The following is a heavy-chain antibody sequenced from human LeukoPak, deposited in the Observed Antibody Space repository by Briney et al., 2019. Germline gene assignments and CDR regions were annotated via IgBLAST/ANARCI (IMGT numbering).Heavy chain of an antibody. CDR2: ISGSGGST. D-gene: IGHD6-13*01. CDR1: GFTFSSYG. V-gene: IGHV3-23*01. J-gene: IGHJ5*02. CDR3: ARGRSSSWYWFDP. Sequence: PGGSLRLSCAASGFTFSSYGMSWVRQAPGKGLEWVSAISGSGGSTYYADSVKGRFTISRDNSKNTLYLQMNSLRAEDTAVYYCARGRSSSWYWFDPWGQGTLVTVSS.